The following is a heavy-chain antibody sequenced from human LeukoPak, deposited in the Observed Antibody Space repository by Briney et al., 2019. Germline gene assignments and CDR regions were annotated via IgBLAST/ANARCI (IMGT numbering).Heavy chain of an antibody. CDR2: IYYSGST. D-gene: IGHD1-7*01. V-gene: IGHV4-39*01. CDR1: GGSISSSSYY. CDR3: ARLRLELFIDY. Sequence: SETLSLTCTVSGGSISSSSYYWGWIRQPPGKGLEWIGSIYYSGSTYYNPSLKSRVTISVDTSKNQFSLKLSSVTAADTAVYYCARLRLELFIDYWGQGTLVTVSS. J-gene: IGHJ4*02.